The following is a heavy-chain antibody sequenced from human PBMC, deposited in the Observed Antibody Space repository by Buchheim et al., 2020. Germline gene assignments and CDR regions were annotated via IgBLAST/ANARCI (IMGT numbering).Heavy chain of an antibody. J-gene: IGHJ6*02. CDR1: GTSVSSSGYS. CDR3: ARGTRGYGSGMDV. Sequence: QVQLQESGPGLVRPSQTLTLTCAVSGTSVSSSGYSWSWIRQPPGKGLEWIGYMFYSGSTYYTSSLKSRVTISEDTSKNQFSLRLTFVTAADTAVYYCARGTRGYGSGMDVWGQGTT. CDR2: MFYSGST. D-gene: IGHD3-10*01. V-gene: IGHV4-30-4*07.